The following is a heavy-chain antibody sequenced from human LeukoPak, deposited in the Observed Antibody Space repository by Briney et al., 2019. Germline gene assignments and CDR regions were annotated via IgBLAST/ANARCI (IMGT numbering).Heavy chain of an antibody. CDR2: IYHSGST. CDR1: GYSISSGYY. CDR3: ARLGGVPAATIDY. V-gene: IGHV4-38-2*02. D-gene: IGHD2-2*01. Sequence: SETLSLTCTVSGYSISSGYYWGWIRQPPGKGLEWIGSIYHSGSTYYNPSLKSRVTISVDTSKNQFSLKLSSVTAADTAVYYCARLGGVPAATIDYWGQGTLVTVSS. J-gene: IGHJ4*02.